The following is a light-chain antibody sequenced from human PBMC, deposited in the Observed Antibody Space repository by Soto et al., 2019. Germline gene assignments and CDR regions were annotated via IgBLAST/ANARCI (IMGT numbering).Light chain of an antibody. CDR3: QQYKTYST. Sequence: DIHMTQSPYTLSASVGDRVTITCRASQSIGSWLAWYQQKPGKAPKLLIYEASTLEIGVPSRFRGSGSGTEFTLTISSLQPDDFATYYCQQYKTYSTFGQGTKVEV. J-gene: IGKJ1*01. CDR1: QSIGSW. CDR2: EAS. V-gene: IGKV1-5*03.